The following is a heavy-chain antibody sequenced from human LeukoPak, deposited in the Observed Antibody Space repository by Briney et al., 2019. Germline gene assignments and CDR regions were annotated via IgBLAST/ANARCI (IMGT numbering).Heavy chain of an antibody. CDR1: GGTFSSYA. V-gene: IGHV1-69*13. CDR3: ARASYNWNYRYYYYGMDV. CDR2: IIPIFGTA. Sequence: SVKVSCKASGGTFSSYAISWVRQAPGQGLEWMGGIIPIFGTANYAQKFQGRVTITADESTSTAYMELGSLRSEDTAVYYCARASYNWNYRYYYYGMDVWGQGTTVTVSS. J-gene: IGHJ6*02. D-gene: IGHD1-7*01.